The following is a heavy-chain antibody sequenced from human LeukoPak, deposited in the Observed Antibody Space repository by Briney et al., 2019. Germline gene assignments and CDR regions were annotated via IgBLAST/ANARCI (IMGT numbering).Heavy chain of an antibody. V-gene: IGHV3-21*01. D-gene: IGHD3-10*01. J-gene: IGHJ4*02. CDR2: ISSSSSYI. CDR1: GFTFSSYS. CDR3: ARDRFGSSTPLDY. Sequence: GGSLRLSCAASGFTFSSYSMKWARQAPGKGLEWVSSISSSSSYIYYADSVKGRFTISRDNAKNSLYLQMNSLRAEDTAVYYCARDRFGSSTPLDYWGQGTLVTVSS.